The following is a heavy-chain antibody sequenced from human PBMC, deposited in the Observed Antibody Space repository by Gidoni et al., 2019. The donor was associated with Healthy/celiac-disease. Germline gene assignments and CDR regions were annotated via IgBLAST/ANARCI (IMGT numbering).Heavy chain of an antibody. CDR3: ARAIVVVTNGDAFDI. J-gene: IGHJ3*02. Sequence: EEQLVESGAGLVQPGGSLRLSCAASGFTFSTYEMNSVSQAPGKRLEWVSYISSSGSTIYYADSVKGRFTISRDNAKNSLYLQMNSLRAEDTAVYYCARAIVVVTNGDAFDIWGQGTMVTVSS. D-gene: IGHD3-22*01. CDR1: GFTFSTYE. CDR2: ISSSGSTI. V-gene: IGHV3-48*03.